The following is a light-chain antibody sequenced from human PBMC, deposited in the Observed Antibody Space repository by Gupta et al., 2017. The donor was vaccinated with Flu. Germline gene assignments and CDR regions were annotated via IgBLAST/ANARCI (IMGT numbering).Light chain of an antibody. V-gene: IGKV4-1*01. CDR2: WAS. CDR1: QSVFYSSNNKNY. J-gene: IGKJ1*01. Sequence: VMSQPPDSLAVSLGERATINCKSSQSVFYSSNNKNYLAWYQQKPGQPPKLLIYWASARESGVPDRFSGSGSGTDFTLTISSLQAEDVAVYYCQQYYSTPAFGQGTKVEIK. CDR3: QQYYSTPA.